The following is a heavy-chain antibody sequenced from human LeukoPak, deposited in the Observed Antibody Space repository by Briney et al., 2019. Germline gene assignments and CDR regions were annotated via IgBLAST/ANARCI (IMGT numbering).Heavy chain of an antibody. CDR2: ISYDGGDK. D-gene: IGHD5-12*01. CDR1: GFTFSSYG. CDR3: AKDLATKYSLDY. J-gene: IGHJ4*02. V-gene: IGHV3-30*18. Sequence: GGSLRLSCAASGFTFSSYGIHWVRQAPGKGLEWVALISYDGGDKFFADSVRGRFTISRDNSKNTLYLQMNSLRVEDTAVYYCAKDLATKYSLDYWGQGILVTVSS.